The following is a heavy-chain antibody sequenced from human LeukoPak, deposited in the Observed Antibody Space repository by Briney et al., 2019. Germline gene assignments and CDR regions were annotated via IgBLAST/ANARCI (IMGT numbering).Heavy chain of an antibody. V-gene: IGHV3-23*01. CDR1: GFTFSSYA. CDR2: ISGSGGST. J-gene: IGHJ4*02. CDR3: AKGIEYYYGSGSYHDY. D-gene: IGHD3-10*01. Sequence: PGGSLRLSCAASGFTFSSYAMSWVRQAPGKGLEWVSAISGSGGSTYYADSVKGRFTISRDNSKNTLYLQMNSLRAEDTAVYYCAKGIEYYYGSGSYHDYWGQGTLVTVSS.